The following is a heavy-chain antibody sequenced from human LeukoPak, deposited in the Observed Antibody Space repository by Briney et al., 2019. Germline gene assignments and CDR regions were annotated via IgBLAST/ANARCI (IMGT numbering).Heavy chain of an antibody. J-gene: IGHJ4*02. V-gene: IGHV4-39*01. Sequence: SETLSLTCTVSGGSISSSSYYWGWIRQPPGKGLEWIGSIYYSGSTYYNPSLKSRVTISVDTSKNQFSLKLSSVTAADTAVYYCARQGSGWCFDYWGQGTLVTVSS. CDR3: ARQGSGWCFDY. D-gene: IGHD6-19*01. CDR1: GGSISSSSYY. CDR2: IYYSGST.